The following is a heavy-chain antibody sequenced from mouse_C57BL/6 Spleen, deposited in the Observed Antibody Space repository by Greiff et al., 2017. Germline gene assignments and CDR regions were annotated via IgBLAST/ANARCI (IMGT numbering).Heavy chain of an antibody. CDR3: ARERRGSSYGFAY. Sequence: QVQLQQSGAELAKPGASVKLSCKASGYTFTSYWMHWVKQRPGQGLEWIGYINPSSGYTKYNQKFKDKATLTADKSSSTAYMQLSSLTYEDSAVYYCARERRGSSYGFAYWGQGTLVTVSA. CDR1: GYTFTSYW. CDR2: INPSSGYT. J-gene: IGHJ3*01. D-gene: IGHD1-1*01. V-gene: IGHV1-7*01.